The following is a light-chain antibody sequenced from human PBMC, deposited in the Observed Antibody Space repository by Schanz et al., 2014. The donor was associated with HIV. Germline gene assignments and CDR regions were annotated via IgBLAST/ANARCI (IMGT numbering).Light chain of an antibody. CDR1: SSDVGGYNY. CDR3: ASWDDSLSGVV. V-gene: IGLV2-14*01. CDR2: DVN. Sequence: QSALTQPASVSGSPGQSITISCTGTSSDVGGYNYVSWYQQHPGKAPKLMIYDVNNRPSGVPDRFSGSKSGTSASLAISGRQSEDEADYFCASWDDSLSGVVFGGGTKVTVL. J-gene: IGLJ2*01.